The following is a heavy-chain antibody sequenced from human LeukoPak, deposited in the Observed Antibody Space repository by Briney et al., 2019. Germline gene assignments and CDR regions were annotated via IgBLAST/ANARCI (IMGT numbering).Heavy chain of an antibody. Sequence: GESLKISCKVSGYSFTSYWIGWVRQMPGKGLEWMGIIYPGDSDTRYSPSFQGQVTISADKSISTAYLQWSSLKASDTAMYYCARTSGYDEVNTFPYYWGQGTLVTVSS. CDR3: ARTSGYDEVNTFPYY. CDR1: GYSFTSYW. D-gene: IGHD5-12*01. V-gene: IGHV5-51*01. CDR2: IYPGDSDT. J-gene: IGHJ4*02.